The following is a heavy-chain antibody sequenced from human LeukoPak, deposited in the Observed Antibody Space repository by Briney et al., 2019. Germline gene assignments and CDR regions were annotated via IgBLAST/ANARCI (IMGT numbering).Heavy chain of an antibody. Sequence: PGGSLRLSCAASGFTFSTYWMSWVRQAPGKGLEWVANIKQDGSEKYYVDSVKGRFTISRDNAKNSVYLQLNSLRVEDTAVYFCAKDIVGGGDDYWGQGTLVTVSS. J-gene: IGHJ4*02. V-gene: IGHV3-7*04. D-gene: IGHD2-21*02. CDR1: GFTFSTYW. CDR2: IKQDGSEK. CDR3: AKDIVGGGDDY.